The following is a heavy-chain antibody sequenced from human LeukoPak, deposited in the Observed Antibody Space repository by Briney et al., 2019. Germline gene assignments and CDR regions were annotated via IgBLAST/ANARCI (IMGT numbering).Heavy chain of an antibody. Sequence: GGSLRLSCAASGFTFSNYAMSWVRQAPGRGLEWVSAITGSGGNTYYADSVKGRFTISRDNSKNTLYLQMNSLRDEDTAVYYCAKWGDFDVLTGYYVPDFWGQGTLVTVSS. D-gene: IGHD3-9*01. CDR1: GFTFSNYA. J-gene: IGHJ4*02. CDR3: AKWGDFDVLTGYYVPDF. V-gene: IGHV3-23*01. CDR2: ITGSGGNT.